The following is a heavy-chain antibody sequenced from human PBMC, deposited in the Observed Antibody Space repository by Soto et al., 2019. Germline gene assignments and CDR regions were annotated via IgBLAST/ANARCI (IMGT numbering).Heavy chain of an antibody. V-gene: IGHV1-46*04. CDR1: GYTCITYY. Sequence: VASVKVSCKASGYTCITYYLHWLRQAPGRGLEWVGIIGPSDGYTFYAEKLEGRITMTRETSTSTVCMVVTRLESADPAIYFCARVGIKKTKDFSRGYYNWFDTWGKGTHLTVSS. CDR2: IGPSDGYT. D-gene: IGHD2-15*01. J-gene: IGHJ5*02. CDR3: ARVGIKKTKDFSRGYYNWFDT.